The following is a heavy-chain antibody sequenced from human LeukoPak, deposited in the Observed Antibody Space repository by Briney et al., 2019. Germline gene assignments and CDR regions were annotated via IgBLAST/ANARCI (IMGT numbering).Heavy chain of an antibody. CDR1: GVTFSSYA. CDR2: IIPILGIA. V-gene: IGHV1-69*04. Sequence: SVKVSCTASGVTFSSYAISWVRQAPGQGLEWMGRIIPILGIANYAQKFQGRVTITADNSTSTAYMELSSLRSEDTAVYYCASYYGGNPGEFDPWGQGTLVTVSS. D-gene: IGHD4-23*01. CDR3: ASYYGGNPGEFDP. J-gene: IGHJ5*02.